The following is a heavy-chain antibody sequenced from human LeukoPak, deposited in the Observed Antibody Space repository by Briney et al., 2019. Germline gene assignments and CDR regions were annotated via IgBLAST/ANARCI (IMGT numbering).Heavy chain of an antibody. CDR2: ISSSSSYT. CDR3: ARDRGYYYGSGSYYLFDY. V-gene: IGHV3-11*06. D-gene: IGHD3-10*01. J-gene: IGHJ4*02. CDR1: GFTFSDYY. Sequence: GGSLRLSCAASGFTFSDYYMSWIRQAPGKGLEWVSYISSSSSYTNYADSVKGRFTISRDNAKNSLYLQMNSLRAEDTAVYYCARDRGYYYGSGSYYLFDYWGQGTPVTVSS.